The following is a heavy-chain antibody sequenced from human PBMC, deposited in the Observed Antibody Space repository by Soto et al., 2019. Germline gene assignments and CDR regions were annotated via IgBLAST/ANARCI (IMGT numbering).Heavy chain of an antibody. Sequence: SETLSLTCTVSGGSISSYYWSWIRQPPGKGLEWIGYIYYSGSTNYNPSLKSRVTISVDTSKNQFSLKLSSVTAADTAVYYCARGSWSMVRSDKGNWFDPWGQGTLVTVSS. D-gene: IGHD3-10*01. J-gene: IGHJ5*02. CDR1: GGSISSYY. V-gene: IGHV4-59*01. CDR3: ARGSWSMVRSDKGNWFDP. CDR2: IYYSGST.